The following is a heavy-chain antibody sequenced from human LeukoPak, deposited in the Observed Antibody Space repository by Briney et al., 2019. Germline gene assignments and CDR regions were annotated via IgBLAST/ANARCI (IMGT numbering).Heavy chain of an antibody. D-gene: IGHD2-15*01. CDR3: ARQYCSGGSCAYYYMDV. V-gene: IGHV3-7*01. CDR2: IKQDGSEK. J-gene: IGHJ6*03. CDR1: GFTFSSYW. Sequence: PGGSLRLSCAASGFTFSSYWMSWVRQAPGKGLEWVANIKQDGSEKYYVDSVKGRFTISRDNAKNSLYLQMNSLRAEGTAVYYCARQYCSGGSCAYYYMDVWGKGTTVTVSS.